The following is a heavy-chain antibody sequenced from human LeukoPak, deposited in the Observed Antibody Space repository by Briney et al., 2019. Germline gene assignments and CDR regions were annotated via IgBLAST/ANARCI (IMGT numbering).Heavy chain of an antibody. CDR2: INHSGST. V-gene: IGHV4-34*01. Sequence: PSETLSLTCAVYGGSFSGYYWSWIRQPPGKGLEWIGEINHSGSTNYNPSLKSRVTISVDTSKNQFSLKLSSVTAADTAVYYCARRRVIMTTVTTGWFDPWGQGTLVTVSS. CDR1: GGSFSGYY. CDR3: ARRRVIMTTVTTGWFDP. D-gene: IGHD4-17*01. J-gene: IGHJ5*02.